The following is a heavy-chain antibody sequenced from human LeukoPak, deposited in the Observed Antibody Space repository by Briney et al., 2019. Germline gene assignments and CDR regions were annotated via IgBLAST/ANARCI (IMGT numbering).Heavy chain of an antibody. V-gene: IGHV4-59*11. J-gene: IGHJ6*03. D-gene: IGHD3-10*01. CDR2: TYYSGST. CDR3: ARVRYYYMDV. CDR1: GGSISSHY. Sequence: SETLSLTCTVSGGSISSHYWSWIRQPPGKGLEWIGYTYYSGSTNYNPSLKSRVTISVDTSKNQFSLKLSSVTAADTAVYYCARVRYYYMDVWGKGTTVTVSS.